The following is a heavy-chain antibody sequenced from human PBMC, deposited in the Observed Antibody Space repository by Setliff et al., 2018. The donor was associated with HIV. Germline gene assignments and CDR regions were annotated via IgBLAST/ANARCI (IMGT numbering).Heavy chain of an antibody. CDR1: GGSISSHY. D-gene: IGHD3-9*01. J-gene: IGHJ6*03. V-gene: IGHV4-59*11. CDR2: IYYSGTT. CDR3: ARVNPPPDNYLYHYMGV. Sequence: SETLSLTCTVSGGSISSHYWSWIRQPPGKGLEWIAYIYYSGTTSYNPSLKSRVTISVDTSKNQFSLKLSSVTAADTARYYCARVNPPPDNYLYHYMGVWGKGTTVTVSS.